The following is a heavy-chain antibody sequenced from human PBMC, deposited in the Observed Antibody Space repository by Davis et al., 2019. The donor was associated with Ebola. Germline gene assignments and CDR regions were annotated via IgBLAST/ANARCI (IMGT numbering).Heavy chain of an antibody. Sequence: MPGGSLRLSCTVSGGSISSSYWSWIRQPPGKGLEWIGYIYHSESSNYNPSLKSRVTISVDTSKNQFSLKLSSVTAADTAVYYCAVTSLSYYYDSSGYYLLGGSFDYWGQGTLVTVSS. V-gene: IGHV4-59*08. J-gene: IGHJ4*02. CDR3: AVTSLSYYYDSSGYYLLGGSFDY. D-gene: IGHD3-22*01. CDR1: GGSISSSY. CDR2: IYHSESS.